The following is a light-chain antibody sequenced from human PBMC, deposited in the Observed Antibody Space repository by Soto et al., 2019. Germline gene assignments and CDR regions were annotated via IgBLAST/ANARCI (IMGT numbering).Light chain of an antibody. CDR1: RSLLYRNGNTY. CDR3: MQPLQTPWT. CDR2: LVS. V-gene: IGKV2-28*01. J-gene: IGKJ1*01. Sequence: DIVMTQSPLSLPVTPGEPASISCRSSRSLLYRNGNTYVDWYLQKPGQSPQLLIYLVSNRAPGVPDRFSGSGSGTDFTLKISRVEAEDVGVYYCMQPLQTPWTFGQGTKVEIK.